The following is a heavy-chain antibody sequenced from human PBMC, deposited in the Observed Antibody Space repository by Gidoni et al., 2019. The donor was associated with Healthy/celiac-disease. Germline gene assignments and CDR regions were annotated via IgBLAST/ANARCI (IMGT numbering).Heavy chain of an antibody. CDR1: GGSFSGYY. Sequence: QVQLQQWGAGLLKPSETLSLTCAVYGGSFSGYYWSWIRQPPGKGLEWIGEIKHSGSTNYNPSLKGRVTISVDTSKNQFSLKLSSVTAADTAVYYCARWGGRRVTSAPNYYYYYGMDVWGQGTTVTVSS. CDR2: IKHSGST. CDR3: ARWGGRRVTSAPNYYYYYGMDV. D-gene: IGHD3-16*01. V-gene: IGHV4-34*01. J-gene: IGHJ6*02.